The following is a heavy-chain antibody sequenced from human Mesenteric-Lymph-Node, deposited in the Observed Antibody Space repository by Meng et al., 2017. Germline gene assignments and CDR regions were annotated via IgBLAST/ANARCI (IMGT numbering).Heavy chain of an antibody. CDR3: ARGPHPHGDP. CDR2: INHSGST. V-gene: IGHV4-34*01. CDR1: GGSFSGYY. J-gene: IGHJ5*02. Sequence: VPLPQWGAGLLKPSETLSRTCAVYGGSFSGYYWSWIRQPPGKGLEWIGEINHSGSTNYNPSLKSRVTISVDTSKNQFSLKLSSVTAADTAVYYCARGPHPHGDPWGQGTLVTVSS.